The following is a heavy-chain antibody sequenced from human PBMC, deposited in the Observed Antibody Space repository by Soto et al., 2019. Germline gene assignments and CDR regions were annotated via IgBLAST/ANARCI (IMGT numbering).Heavy chain of an antibody. D-gene: IGHD2-21*01. J-gene: IGHJ5*02. CDR3: AKVGPYYNLNWFDP. Sequence: VQVLESGGGLVQPGGSLRLSCATSGFTFSYYAMTWVRQAPGKGLEWVSLISGGSGSDTHYTDSVRGRFTISRDNSKNTLYLQMNSLRAEDTAVYYCAKVGPYYNLNWFDPWGQGTLVTVSS. CDR2: ISGGSGSDT. CDR1: GFTFSYYA. V-gene: IGHV3-23*01.